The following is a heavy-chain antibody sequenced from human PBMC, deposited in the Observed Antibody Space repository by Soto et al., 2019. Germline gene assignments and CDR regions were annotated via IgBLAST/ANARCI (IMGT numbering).Heavy chain of an antibody. CDR1: GFTFSNYG. CDR2: ISYDGSNE. V-gene: IGHV3-30*18. J-gene: IGHJ4*02. CDR3: AKDTYFRDSSGYYVFDY. Sequence: QVHLVESGGGVVQPGRSLRLSCEASGFTFSNYGTHWFRQAPGEGLEWVALISYDGSNEQYTDAVKGRFTLSRDNSKNMVLLHMNSLRPDDTVVYHCAKDTYFRDSSGYYVFDYWGQGTLVTVSS. D-gene: IGHD3-22*01.